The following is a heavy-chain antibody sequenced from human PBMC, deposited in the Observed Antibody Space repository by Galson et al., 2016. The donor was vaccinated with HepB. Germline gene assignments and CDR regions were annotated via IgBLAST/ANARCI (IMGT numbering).Heavy chain of an antibody. CDR2: ISSHSIYI. Sequence: SLRLSCAVSGFTSRSYSMNWVRQAPGGGLEWVSTISSHSIYIYYADPVTGRFAISRDNAENSVSLQMNNLRAEDTAVYYCTRDLFRGMPGGFDIWGQGTTVTVAS. CDR1: GFTSRSYS. V-gene: IGHV3-21*01. CDR3: TRDLFRGMPGGFDI. J-gene: IGHJ3*02. D-gene: IGHD2-2*01.